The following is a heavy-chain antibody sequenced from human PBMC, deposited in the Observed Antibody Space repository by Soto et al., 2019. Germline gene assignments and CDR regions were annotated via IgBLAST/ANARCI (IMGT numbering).Heavy chain of an antibody. Sequence: QVQLVQSGAEVRKPGSSVRVSCKASGDRFNTYAFNWVRQAPGQGLEWLGGIITFFGAAMYAQKFQGRVTITADEFMTTAYMELSSLTSEDTAVYYCARGGKERFRGSGMDVWGQGTTGTVSS. CDR3: ARGGKERFRGSGMDV. CDR2: IITFFGAA. D-gene: IGHD1-1*01. CDR1: GDRFNTYA. J-gene: IGHJ6*02. V-gene: IGHV1-69*01.